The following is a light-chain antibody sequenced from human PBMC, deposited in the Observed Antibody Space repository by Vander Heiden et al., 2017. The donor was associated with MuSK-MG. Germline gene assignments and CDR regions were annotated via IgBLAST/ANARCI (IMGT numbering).Light chain of an antibody. CDR1: QSVSSN. Sequence: EIVMTQSPATLSVSPGERATLSCRASQSVSSNLAWYQQKPGQAPRLLIYGASTRATGIPDRFSGSGSGTEFTLTISSLQSEDFAVYYCQQYDNLYTFGQGTKLEIK. V-gene: IGKV3-15*01. CDR2: GAS. CDR3: QQYDNLYT. J-gene: IGKJ2*01.